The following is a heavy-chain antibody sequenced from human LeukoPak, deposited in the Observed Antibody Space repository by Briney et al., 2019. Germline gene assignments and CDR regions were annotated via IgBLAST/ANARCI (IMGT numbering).Heavy chain of an antibody. CDR1: GGAISSSSYN. J-gene: IGHJ5*02. D-gene: IGHD6-13*01. Sequence: SETLSLTCTVSGGAISSSSYNWGWIRQPPGKGLEWIGSIYYSGKAYYNPSLKGRVTISVDTSKNQFSLKLSSVTAADTAVYYCARHVPGGYNSRFNWFDRWGQGTLVTVSS. CDR3: ARHVPGGYNSRFNWFDR. CDR2: IYYSGKA. V-gene: IGHV4-39*01.